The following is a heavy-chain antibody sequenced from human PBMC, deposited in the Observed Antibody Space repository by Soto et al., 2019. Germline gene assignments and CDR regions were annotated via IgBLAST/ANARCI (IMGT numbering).Heavy chain of an antibody. CDR1: GYIFINYY. CDR3: ARDLAAGDF. CDR2: INPNVGST. Sequence: QVQLVQSGAEVKKPGASVKVSCKASGYIFINYYIHWVRQAPGQGLEWIGIINPNVGSTNYAQKFRGRVTLARDTSTSTVYMDLSSLRSEDTAMYYCARDLAAGDFWGQGTLVTVSS. V-gene: IGHV1-46*01. D-gene: IGHD6-13*01. J-gene: IGHJ4*02.